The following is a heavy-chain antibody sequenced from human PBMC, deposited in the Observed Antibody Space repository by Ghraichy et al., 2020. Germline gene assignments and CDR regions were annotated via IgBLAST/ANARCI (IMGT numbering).Heavy chain of an antibody. D-gene: IGHD5-18*01. V-gene: IGHV4-4*09. CDR3: ARHGPQRKRGYSYGYQGSGAFDI. Sequence: SETLSLTCTVSGGSISSYYWSWIRQPPGKGLEWIGYIYTSGSTNYNPSLKSRVTISVDTSKNQFSLNLSSVTAADTAVYYCARHGPQRKRGYSYGYQGSGAFDIWGQGTMVTVSS. CDR1: GGSISSYY. CDR2: IYTSGST. J-gene: IGHJ3*02.